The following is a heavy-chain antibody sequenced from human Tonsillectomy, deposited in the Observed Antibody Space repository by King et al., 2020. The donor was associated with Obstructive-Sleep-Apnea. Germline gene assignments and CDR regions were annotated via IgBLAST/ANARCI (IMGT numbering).Heavy chain of an antibody. CDR3: PRRVYSYVDY. CDR1: GYSFTTYW. J-gene: IGHJ4*02. Sequence: QLVQSGAEVKKPGESLKISCKGSGYSFTTYWIGWVRQMPGKGLQWMGIIYPGESETRYSPSFQGQVTISADKSISTAYLQWSSLKASDTAIYYCPRRVYSYVDYWGQGTLVTVSS. D-gene: IGHD3-16*02. V-gene: IGHV5-51*01. CDR2: IYPGESET.